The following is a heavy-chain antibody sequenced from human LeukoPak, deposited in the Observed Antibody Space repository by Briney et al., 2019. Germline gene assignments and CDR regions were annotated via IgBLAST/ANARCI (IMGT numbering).Heavy chain of an antibody. V-gene: IGHV6-1*01. J-gene: IGHJ5*02. Sequence: SQTLSLTCAISGDSVSSNSAAWNWIRQSPSRGLEWLGRTYYRSKWYNDYAVSVKSRITINPDTSKNQFSLQLNSVTPEDTAVYYCAREGYDILTGYYTGDENWFDPWGQGTLVTVSS. CDR2: TYYRSKWYN. CDR1: GDSVSSNSAA. D-gene: IGHD3-9*01. CDR3: AREGYDILTGYYTGDENWFDP.